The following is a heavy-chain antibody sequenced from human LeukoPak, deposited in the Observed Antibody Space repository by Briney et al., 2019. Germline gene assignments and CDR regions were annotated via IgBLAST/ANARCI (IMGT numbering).Heavy chain of an antibody. V-gene: IGHV4-4*02. J-gene: IGHJ4*02. CDR2: IYHSGST. CDR1: GGSISSSNW. Sequence: SETLSLTCAVSGGSISSSNWWSWVCQPPGKGLEWIGEIYHSGSTNYNPSLKSRVTISVDKSKNQFSLKLSSVTAADTAVYYRARGPTIAAATFDYWGQGTLVTVSS. CDR3: ARGPTIAAATFDY. D-gene: IGHD6-13*01.